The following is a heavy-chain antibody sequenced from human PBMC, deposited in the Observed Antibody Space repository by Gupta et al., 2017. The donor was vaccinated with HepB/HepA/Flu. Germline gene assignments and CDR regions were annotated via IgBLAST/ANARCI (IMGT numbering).Heavy chain of an antibody. CDR1: GFTFSSYW. CDR2: IRQEGSAGK. CDR3: ANEHY. Sequence: EVQLVESGGGLVQPGGSLRLSCAASGFTFSSYWMTWVRQAPGKGLEWVATIRQEGSAGKYYVDSVKGRFTISRDNAENSLYLQMNSLRVEDTAIYYCANEHYWGQGTLVTVSS. V-gene: IGHV3-7*01. J-gene: IGHJ4*02.